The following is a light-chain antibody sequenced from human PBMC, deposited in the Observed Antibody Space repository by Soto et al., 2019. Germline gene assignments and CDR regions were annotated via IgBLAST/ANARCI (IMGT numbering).Light chain of an antibody. CDR1: QSISTW. V-gene: IGKV1-5*03. J-gene: IGKJ3*01. CDR2: KAS. Sequence: DIQMTQSPSTLSASVGDRVTITCRASQSISTWLAWYQQKPGKAPKLLIYKASTLESGVPSRFSGSGSGTEFILTISSLQPDDFATYYCQQYKSYWTFGPGTKVDIK. CDR3: QQYKSYWT.